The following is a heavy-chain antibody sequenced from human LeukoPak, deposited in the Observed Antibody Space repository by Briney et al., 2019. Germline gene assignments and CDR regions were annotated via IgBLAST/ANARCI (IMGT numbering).Heavy chain of an antibody. CDR1: GFTFGSYG. CDR2: IRYDGSNK. D-gene: IGHD2-2*01. CDR3: AKVVPAAHYYFDY. V-gene: IGHV3-30*02. J-gene: IGHJ4*02. Sequence: QSGGSLRLSCAASGFTFGSYGMHWVRQAPGKGLEWVAFIRYDGSNKYYADSVKGRFTISRDNSKNTLYLQMNSLRAEDTAVYYCAKVVPAAHYYFDYWGQGTLVTVSS.